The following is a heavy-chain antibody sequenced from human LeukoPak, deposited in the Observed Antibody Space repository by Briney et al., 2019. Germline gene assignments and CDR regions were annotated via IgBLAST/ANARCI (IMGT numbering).Heavy chain of an antibody. D-gene: IGHD6-19*01. CDR3: AKVFRIAVAGTGYFDY. V-gene: IGHV3-23*01. Sequence: SGRSLRLSCAASGFTFSSYAMSWVRQAPGKGLEWVSAISGSGGSTYYADSVKGRFTISRDNSKNTLYLQMNSLRAEDTAVYYCAKVFRIAVAGTGYFDYWGQGTLVTVSS. J-gene: IGHJ4*02. CDR2: ISGSGGST. CDR1: GFTFSSYA.